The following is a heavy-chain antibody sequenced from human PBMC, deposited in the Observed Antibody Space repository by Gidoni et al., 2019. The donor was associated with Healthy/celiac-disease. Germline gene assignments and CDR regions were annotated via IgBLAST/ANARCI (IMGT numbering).Heavy chain of an antibody. CDR2: ISGSGCST. Sequence: EVQLLESGGGLVQPGGSLRLSCAASGFPFSSYAMSWVRQSPGKGLEWVSAISGSGCSTYYADSVKGRFTISRDNSKNTLYLQMNSLRAEDTAVYYCAKDYYDSSGLLYYFDYWGQGTLVTVSS. J-gene: IGHJ4*02. V-gene: IGHV3-23*01. D-gene: IGHD3-22*01. CDR3: AKDYYDSSGLLYYFDY. CDR1: GFPFSSYA.